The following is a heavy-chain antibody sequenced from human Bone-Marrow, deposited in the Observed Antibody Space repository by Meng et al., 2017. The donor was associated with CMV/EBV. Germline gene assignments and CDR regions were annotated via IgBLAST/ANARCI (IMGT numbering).Heavy chain of an antibody. CDR2: IKQDGSEK. CDR1: GFTFSSNW. D-gene: IGHD2-2*01. J-gene: IGHJ3*02. V-gene: IGHV3-7*01. Sequence: GGSLRPAWPPSGFTFSSNWMSWVRQAPGKGLEWVANIKQDGSEKYYVDSVKGRFTISRDNAKNSLYLQMNSLRAEDTAVYYCTRLVPAATQRGAFDIWGQGTMVTVSS. CDR3: TRLVPAATQRGAFDI.